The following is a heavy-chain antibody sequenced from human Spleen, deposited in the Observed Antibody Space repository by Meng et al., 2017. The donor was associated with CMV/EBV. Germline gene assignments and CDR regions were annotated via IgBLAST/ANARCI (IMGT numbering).Heavy chain of an antibody. CDR1: GFNFTNIA. Sequence: ANGFNFTNIAMTWVRQGQGKGLGWDSTITSSGGSTCNADAVEGRFTVSRDISKNTLYLQMNNLRAKDTAVYYCARGRLFLKTYFDYWGRGALVTVSS. J-gene: IGHJ4*02. CDR2: ITSSGGST. D-gene: IGHD2/OR15-2a*01. V-gene: IGHV3-23*01. CDR3: ARGRLFLKTYFDY.